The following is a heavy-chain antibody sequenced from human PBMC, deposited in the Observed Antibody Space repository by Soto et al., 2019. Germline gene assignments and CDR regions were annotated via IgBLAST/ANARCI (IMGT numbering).Heavy chain of an antibody. D-gene: IGHD3-10*01. V-gene: IGHV3-30-3*01. CDR1: GFTFSSYA. J-gene: IGHJ5*02. Sequence: GGSLRLSCAASGFTFSSYAMHWVRQAPGKGLEWVAVISYDGSNKYYADSVKGRFTISRDNSKNTLYLQMNSLRAEDTAVYYCARDPYYYGSGSYPPGFYNWLDPWGQGTLVTFSS. CDR2: ISYDGSNK. CDR3: ARDPYYYGSGSYPPGFYNWLDP.